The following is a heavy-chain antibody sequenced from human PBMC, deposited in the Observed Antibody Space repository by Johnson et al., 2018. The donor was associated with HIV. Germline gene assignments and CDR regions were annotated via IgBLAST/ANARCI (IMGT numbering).Heavy chain of an antibody. CDR3: ASVYYDIFTGYYYDAFDI. D-gene: IGHD3-9*01. Sequence: QVQLVESGGGVVQPGRSLRLSCAASGFTFSSCGMHWVRQAPGKGLEWVAVISYYGSYRYYADSVKGRFTISRDNSKNTLYLQMNSLRAEDTAVYYCASVYYDIFTGYYYDAFDIWGQGTMVTVSS. J-gene: IGHJ3*02. CDR1: GFTFSSCG. V-gene: IGHV3-30*03. CDR2: ISYYGSYR.